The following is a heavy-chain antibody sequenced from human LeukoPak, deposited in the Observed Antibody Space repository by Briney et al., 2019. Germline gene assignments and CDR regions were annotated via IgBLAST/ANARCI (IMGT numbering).Heavy chain of an antibody. CDR3: ASGAYSSGCRVSCY. CDR1: GFTFSSYA. V-gene: IGHV3-23*01. Sequence: GGSLRLSCAASGFTFSSYAMSWVRQAPGKGLEWVSAISGSGGSTYHADSVKGRFTISRDNSKNTLYLQMNSLRAEDTAVYYCASGAYSSGCRVSCYWGQGTLATVSS. J-gene: IGHJ4*02. CDR2: ISGSGGST. D-gene: IGHD6-19*01.